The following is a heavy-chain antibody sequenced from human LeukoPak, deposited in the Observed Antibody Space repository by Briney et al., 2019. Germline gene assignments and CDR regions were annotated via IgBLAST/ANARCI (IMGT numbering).Heavy chain of an antibody. V-gene: IGHV3-9*01. CDR2: ISWNRGTI. Sequence: PGGSLRLSCVASGFSFDDYAMHWVRQAPGKGLEWVSGISWNRGTIGYADSVKGRFTISRDNAKNSLYLQMNSLRAEDTALYYCVKGGCSSISCCCDYWGQGALVTVFS. CDR1: GFSFDDYA. CDR3: VKGGCSSISCCCDY. J-gene: IGHJ4*02. D-gene: IGHD2-2*01.